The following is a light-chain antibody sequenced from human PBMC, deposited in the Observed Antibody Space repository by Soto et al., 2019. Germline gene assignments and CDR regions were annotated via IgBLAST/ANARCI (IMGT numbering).Light chain of an antibody. CDR1: QSIGRL. V-gene: IGKV1-5*01. Sequence: DIQMTQSPSTLSASVGDRVTITCRASQSIGRLLAWYQQKPGKAPKLLIYDASSLESGVPSRFSGSGSGTEFTLTISSLQADDVATYYYQHHTSYWTFGQGTKVEIK. CDR3: QHHTSYWT. J-gene: IGKJ1*01. CDR2: DAS.